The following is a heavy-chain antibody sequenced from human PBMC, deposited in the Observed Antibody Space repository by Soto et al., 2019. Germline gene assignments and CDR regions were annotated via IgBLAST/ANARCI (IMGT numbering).Heavy chain of an antibody. CDR3: ARDQCFGGGRSCYNFDF. V-gene: IGHV3-30*04. D-gene: IGHD2-15*01. CDR1: GFTFTTYV. J-gene: IGHJ4*02. CDR2: ISNDGRGK. Sequence: QVQLVESGGGVVQPGRSLRLSCAASGFTFTTYVIHWVRQAPGKGLEWVAVISNDGRGKYYADSVKGRFTISRDNSKNTLYLQMNRLRSDDTAVYYCARDQCFGGGRSCYNFDFWGQGTVVTVSS.